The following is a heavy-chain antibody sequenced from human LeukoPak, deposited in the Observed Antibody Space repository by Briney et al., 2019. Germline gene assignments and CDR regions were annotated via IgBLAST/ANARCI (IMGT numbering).Heavy chain of an antibody. J-gene: IGHJ4*02. CDR3: ARVSCYYDSSGYYMYYFDY. D-gene: IGHD3-22*01. Sequence: SETLSLTCSVSGGSVSGYYWSWIRQPPGKGLEWIGYIYDSGSTNYNPSLKSRVTISLDTSKNQFSLKLSSVTAADTAVFYCARVSCYYDSSGYYMYYFDYWGQGTLVTVSS. CDR2: IYDSGST. V-gene: IGHV4-59*02. CDR1: GGSVSGYY.